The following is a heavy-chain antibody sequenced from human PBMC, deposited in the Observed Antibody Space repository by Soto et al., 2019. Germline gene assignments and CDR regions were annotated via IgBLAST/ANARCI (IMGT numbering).Heavy chain of an antibody. CDR3: ARVAGYSPGCLDY. J-gene: IGHJ4*02. V-gene: IGHV4-59*08. CDR1: GGSISSYY. D-gene: IGHD6-19*01. Sequence: SETLSLTCTVSGGSISSYYWSWIRQPPGKGLEWIGYIYYSGSTNYNPSLKSRVTISVDTSKNQFSLKLSSVPAADTALYYCARVAGYSPGCLDYWGPGTLVTVAS. CDR2: IYYSGST.